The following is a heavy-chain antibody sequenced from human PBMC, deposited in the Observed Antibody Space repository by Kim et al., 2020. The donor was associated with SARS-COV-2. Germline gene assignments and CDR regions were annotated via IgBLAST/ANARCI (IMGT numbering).Heavy chain of an antibody. CDR3: VRTPLTAEAFDI. J-gene: IGHJ3*02. V-gene: IGHV4-30-2*05. Sequence: YYNPSPKSRLTISVDTSKNQFSLQLDSLTAADTAVYYCVRTPLTAEAFDIWGQGTMVTVSS.